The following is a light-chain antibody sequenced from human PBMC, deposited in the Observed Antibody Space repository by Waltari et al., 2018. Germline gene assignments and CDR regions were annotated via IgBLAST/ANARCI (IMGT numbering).Light chain of an antibody. CDR2: WAS. Sequence: DIVMTQSPDSLAVSLGERATINCNSSQSLFSSSNSKTNIAWYQHKPGQPPKLLIYWASIRASGVPDRFSGSGSGTDFTLTISSLQAEDVAVYYCHHYYIPPLTFGQGTRLEI. CDR1: QSLFSSSNSKTN. V-gene: IGKV4-1*01. CDR3: HHYYIPPLT. J-gene: IGKJ5*01.